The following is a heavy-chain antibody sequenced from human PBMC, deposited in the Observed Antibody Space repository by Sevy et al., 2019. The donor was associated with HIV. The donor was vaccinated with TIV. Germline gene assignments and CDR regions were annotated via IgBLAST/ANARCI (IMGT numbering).Heavy chain of an antibody. CDR3: ARDPTATRDYFDY. J-gene: IGHJ4*02. CDR2: ISYDGSNK. CDR1: GFTFSSYA. D-gene: IGHD4-4*01. V-gene: IGHV3-30-3*01. Sequence: QGGSLRLSCAASGFTFSSYAMHWVRQAPGKGLEWVAVISYDGSNKYYADSVKGRFTISRDTSKNTLYLQMNSLRAEDTAVYYCARDPTATRDYFDYWGQGTLVTVSS.